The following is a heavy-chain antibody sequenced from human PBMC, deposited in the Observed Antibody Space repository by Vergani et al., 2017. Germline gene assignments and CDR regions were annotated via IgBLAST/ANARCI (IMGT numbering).Heavy chain of an antibody. CDR2: IRSHNGNT. CDR1: GYTFTNYA. D-gene: IGHD2-15*01. V-gene: IGHV1-18*01. Sequence: QVHLVQSGTEVKKPGASLKVSCKASGYTFTNYAITWVRQAPGQGLEWMGWIRSHNGNTNYAQKFQGRVTMTADTYSTTAYMELKSLRSDATAVYSCARVASWYYFDYWGQGTLVTVSS. J-gene: IGHJ4*02. CDR3: ARVASWYYFDY.